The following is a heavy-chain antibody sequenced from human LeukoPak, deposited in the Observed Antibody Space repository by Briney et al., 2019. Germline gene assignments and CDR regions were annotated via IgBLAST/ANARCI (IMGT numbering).Heavy chain of an antibody. CDR1: GGSISSSSSY. J-gene: IGHJ4*02. CDR2: IYYSGST. V-gene: IGHV4-39*01. D-gene: IGHD6-13*01. CDR3: ARGSRIAAAAYYFDY. Sequence: PETLSLTCTVSGGSISSSSSYWGWIRQPPGKGLEWIGSIYYSGSTYYNPSLKSRVTISVDTSKNQFSLKLSSVTAADTAVYYCARGSRIAAAAYYFDYWGQGTLVTVSS.